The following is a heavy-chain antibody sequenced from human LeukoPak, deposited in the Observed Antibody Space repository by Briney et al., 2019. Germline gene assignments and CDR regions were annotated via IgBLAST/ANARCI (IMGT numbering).Heavy chain of an antibody. V-gene: IGHV4-39*01. CDR1: GDSISSDTYH. CDR3: ARSGWPMGGFDP. CDR2: VYYAGST. Sequence: SETLSLTCTVSGDSISSDTYHRGWIRQPPGKGLQWIGSVYYAGSTYYNPSLKSRVRISVDTSKDQFYLKLFPMTAADTAMYYCARSGWPMGGFDPWGQGILVTVSS. J-gene: IGHJ5*02. D-gene: IGHD3-10*01.